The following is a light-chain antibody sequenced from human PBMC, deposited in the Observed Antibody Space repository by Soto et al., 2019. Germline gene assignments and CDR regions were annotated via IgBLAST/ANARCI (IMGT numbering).Light chain of an antibody. Sequence: QSVLTQPPSVSGAPGQRVTISCTGSSSNIGAGHVVHWYQQFPGRAPNLLIYGSSNRPSGVPDRFSGSKSGTSASLAITGLQAADEADYSCQSYDNSLSASVFGGGTKLTVL. CDR1: SSNIGAGHV. V-gene: IGLV1-40*01. J-gene: IGLJ2*01. CDR3: QSYDNSLSASV. CDR2: GSS.